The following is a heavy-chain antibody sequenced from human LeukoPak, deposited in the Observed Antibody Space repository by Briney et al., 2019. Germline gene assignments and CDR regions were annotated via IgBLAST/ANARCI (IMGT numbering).Heavy chain of an antibody. D-gene: IGHD2-2*01. Sequence: GGSLRLSCAASGFTFSSYSMNWVRQAPGKGLEGVSYISSSSSTIYYADSVKGRFTISRDNAKNSLYLQMNSLRAEDTAVYYCARDDCSSTSCYPDYWGQGTLVTVSS. V-gene: IGHV3-48*01. CDR2: ISSSSSTI. J-gene: IGHJ4*02. CDR1: GFTFSSYS. CDR3: ARDDCSSTSCYPDY.